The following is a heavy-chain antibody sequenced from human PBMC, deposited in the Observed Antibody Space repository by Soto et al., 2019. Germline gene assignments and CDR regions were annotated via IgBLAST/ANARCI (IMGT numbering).Heavy chain of an antibody. CDR2: IIPILGIA. V-gene: IGHV1-69*08. CDR3: ARDLGYSSGWYHYVY. Sequence: QVQLVQSGAEVKKPGSSVKVSCKASGGTFSSYTISWVRQAPGQGLEWMGRIIPILGIANYAQKFQGRVTITADKSTSTAYMELSSLRSEDTAVYYCARDLGYSSGWYHYVYWGQGTLVTVFS. D-gene: IGHD6-19*01. J-gene: IGHJ4*02. CDR1: GGTFSSYT.